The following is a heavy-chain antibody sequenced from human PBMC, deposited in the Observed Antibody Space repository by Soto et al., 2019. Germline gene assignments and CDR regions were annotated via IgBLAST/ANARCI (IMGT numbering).Heavy chain of an antibody. D-gene: IGHD6-13*01. CDR1: GGTFSSYA. J-gene: IGHJ6*02. V-gene: IGHV1-69*06. Sequence: QVQLVQSGAEVKKPGSSVKVSCKASGGTFSSYAISWVRQAPGQGLEWMGGIIPIFGTANYAQKFQGRVTITADKSTRTAYMELSSLRSEDTAVYYCASQSIAAAGTSPYYYGMDVWGQGTTVTVSS. CDR2: IIPIFGTA. CDR3: ASQSIAAAGTSPYYYGMDV.